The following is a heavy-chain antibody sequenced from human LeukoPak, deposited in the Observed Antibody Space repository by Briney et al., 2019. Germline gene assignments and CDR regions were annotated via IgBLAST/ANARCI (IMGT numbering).Heavy chain of an antibody. CDR2: IYPYSGDT. V-gene: IGHV1-2*02. D-gene: IGHD6-6*01. CDR1: GYTFTGYY. J-gene: IGHJ3*02. CDR3: ARDRNSGSSLDI. Sequence: ASVKVSCKASGYTFTGYYIHWVRQAPGQGLEWMGWIYPYSGDTNYAQNFQGRVTMTRDASISTAYMELSSLKSDDTAVYYCARDRNSGSSLDIWGQGTMLTVSS.